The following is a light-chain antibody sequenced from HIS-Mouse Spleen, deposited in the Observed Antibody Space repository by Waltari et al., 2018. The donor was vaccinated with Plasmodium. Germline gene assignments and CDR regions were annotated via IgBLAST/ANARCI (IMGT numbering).Light chain of an antibody. CDR1: QSVSSN. V-gene: IGKV3-15*01. CDR3: QQYNNWSFT. CDR2: GAS. Sequence: EIVMTQSPSTLSASPGERATLCCRASQSVSSNLAWYQQKPGKAPRLLIYGASTRATGIPARFSGSGSGTEFTLTISSLQSEDFAVYYCQQYNNWSFTFGPGTKVDIK. J-gene: IGKJ3*01.